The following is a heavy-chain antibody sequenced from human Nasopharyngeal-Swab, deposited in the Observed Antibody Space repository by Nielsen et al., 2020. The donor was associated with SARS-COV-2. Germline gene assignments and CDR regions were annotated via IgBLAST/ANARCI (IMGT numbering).Heavy chain of an antibody. CDR2: IIPTLGIA. CDR3: AAGRATILNWYFDL. CDR1: GGTFSSYA. V-gene: IGHV1-69*04. J-gene: IGHJ2*01. Sequence: SVKVSCKASGGTFSSYAISWVRQAPGQGLEWMGRIIPTLGIANYAQKFQGRVMITADKSTSTAYMELSSLRSEDTAVYYCAAGRATILNWYFDLWGRGTLVTVSS. D-gene: IGHD5-24*01.